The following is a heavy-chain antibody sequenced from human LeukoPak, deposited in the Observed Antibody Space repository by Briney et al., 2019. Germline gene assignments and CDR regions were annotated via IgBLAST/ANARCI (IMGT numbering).Heavy chain of an antibody. CDR3: ARDRDYYDREDY. J-gene: IGHJ4*02. CDR2: ISSSSTI. Sequence: GGSLRLSCAASGFTFSSYSMNWVRQAPGKGLEWVSYISSSSTIYYADSVKGRFTISRDNAKNSLYLQMNSLRDEDTAVYYCARDRDYYDREDYWGQGTLVTVSS. D-gene: IGHD3-22*01. CDR1: GFTFSSYS. V-gene: IGHV3-48*02.